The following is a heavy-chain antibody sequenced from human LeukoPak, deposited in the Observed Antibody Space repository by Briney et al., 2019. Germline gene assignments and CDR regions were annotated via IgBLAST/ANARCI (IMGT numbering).Heavy chain of an antibody. CDR1: GGSVSSSNYH. Sequence: SETLSLTCSVSGGSVSSSNYHWDWIRLPPGKGLEWIGSFYYGGITYYNPSLKSRVTISVDTSKNQFSLKLSSVTAADTAVYYCARTYYYGSGNSNWFDPWGQGTLVTVSS. CDR2: FYYGGIT. D-gene: IGHD3-10*01. CDR3: ARTYYYGSGNSNWFDP. J-gene: IGHJ5*02. V-gene: IGHV4-39*07.